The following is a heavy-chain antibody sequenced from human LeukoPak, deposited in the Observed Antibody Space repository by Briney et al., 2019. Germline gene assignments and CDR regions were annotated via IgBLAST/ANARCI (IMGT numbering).Heavy chain of an antibody. CDR2: IKQDGSEK. V-gene: IGHV3-7*01. J-gene: IGHJ4*02. D-gene: IGHD3-22*01. Sequence: GGSLRLSCAASGFTFSSYWMSWVRQAPGKGLEWVANIKQDGSEKYYVDSVKGRFTISRDNAKNSLYLQMNSLRAEDTAVYYRARVGDEMDYYDSSGYSPDYWGQGTLVTVSS. CDR1: GFTFSSYW. CDR3: ARVGDEMDYYDSSGYSPDY.